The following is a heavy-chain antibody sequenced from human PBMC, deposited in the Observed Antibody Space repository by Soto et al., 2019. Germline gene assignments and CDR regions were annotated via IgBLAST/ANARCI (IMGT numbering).Heavy chain of an antibody. J-gene: IGHJ3*02. V-gene: IGHV3-33*03. CDR1: GFTFSSYG. D-gene: IGHD1-26*01. CDR3: ARPEWERTTRAAFDI. CDR2: IWYDGSNE. Sequence: QVQLVESGGGVVQPGRSLRLSCAASGFTFSSYGMHWVRQAPGKGLEWVAVIWYDGSNENYPDSVKGRFTISRDNSXXALYLQMNSLRAEDTAVYYCARPEWERTTRAAFDIWGQGTMVTVSS.